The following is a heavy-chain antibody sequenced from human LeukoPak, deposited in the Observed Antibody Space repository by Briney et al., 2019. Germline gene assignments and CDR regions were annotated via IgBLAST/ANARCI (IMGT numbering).Heavy chain of an antibody. J-gene: IGHJ4*02. V-gene: IGHV3-30*02. D-gene: IGHD2-8*01. CDR1: GFTFSSYG. CDR2: MRYDATKK. CDR3: ARSVMMYASTYYFHY. Sequence: GGSLRLSCAASGFTFSSYGMHWVRQAPGKGLEWVAFMRYDATKKYYADSVKGRFTISRDNSKNTVFLQINSLGPDDTSVYYCARSVMMYASTYYFHYWGQGTLVTVSS.